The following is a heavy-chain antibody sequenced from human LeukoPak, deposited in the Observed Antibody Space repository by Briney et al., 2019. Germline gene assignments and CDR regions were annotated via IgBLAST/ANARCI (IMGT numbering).Heavy chain of an antibody. CDR3: ARDDSSGPGAAFDI. V-gene: IGHV4-31*03. CDR1: GGSISSGGYY. J-gene: IGHJ3*02. Sequence: SETLSLTCTVSGGSISSGGYYWSWIRQHPGTGLEWIVYIYYSGSTYYNPSLKSRVTISVDTSKNQFSLKLSSVTAADTAVYYCARDDSSGPGAAFDIWGQGTMVTVSS. D-gene: IGHD3-22*01. CDR2: IYYSGST.